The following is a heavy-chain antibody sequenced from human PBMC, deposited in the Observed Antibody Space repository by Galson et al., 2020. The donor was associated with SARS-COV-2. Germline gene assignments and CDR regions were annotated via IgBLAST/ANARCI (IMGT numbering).Heavy chain of an antibody. J-gene: IGHJ5*02. CDR2: IDRSGST. V-gene: IGHV4-4*07. CDR1: GDSINVYY. D-gene: IGHD6-19*01. CDR3: ARSYDSGWSRNWFAP. Sequence: PSETLSLTCPVSGDSINVYYWTWIRQPAGKGLEWIGRIDRSGSTNYNPSLQSRVSMSVDTSKNQFSLQLRSVTAADTAVYYCARSYDSGWSRNWFAPWGQGTLVTVSS.